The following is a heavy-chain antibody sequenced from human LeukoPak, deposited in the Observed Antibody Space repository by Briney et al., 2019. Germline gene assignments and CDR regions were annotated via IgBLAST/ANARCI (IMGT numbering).Heavy chain of an antibody. CDR2: IIPIFGTA. Sequence: SVTVSFKASGGTFSSYAISWVWQAPGQGREGMGGIIPIFGTANDAQTFQGRVTITADESTSTAYLELSSLRSEDTAVYYCARGRVSNVVVATDDAFDIWGQATMVTVSS. D-gene: IGHD2-15*01. J-gene: IGHJ3*02. CDR1: GGTFSSYA. CDR3: ARGRVSNVVVATDDAFDI. V-gene: IGHV1-69*13.